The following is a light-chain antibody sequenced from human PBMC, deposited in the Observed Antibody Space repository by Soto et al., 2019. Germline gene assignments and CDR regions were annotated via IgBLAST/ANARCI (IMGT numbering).Light chain of an antibody. CDR1: QTVSSNY. V-gene: IGKV3-20*01. CDR3: QQYTGPPTT. CDR2: GAS. J-gene: IGKJ5*01. Sequence: EIVLTQSPGTLSLSPGETATLSSGASQTVSSNYLAWYQQRPGQAPRLLIYGASTRAAGIPDRFSGSGSGTDFTLTITRLEPEDSAVYFCQQYTGPPTTFGQGTRLEIK.